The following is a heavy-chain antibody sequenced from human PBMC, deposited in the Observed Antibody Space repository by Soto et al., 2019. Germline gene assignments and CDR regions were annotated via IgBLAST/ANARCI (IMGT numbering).Heavy chain of an antibody. V-gene: IGHV4-59*01. CDR1: GGTISRYY. J-gene: IGHJ6*02. Sequence: QVQLQESGPGLVKPSGTLSLTCTVSGGTISRYYLSWIRQPPGKGLEWIGYMYNTGSTVYTPSFKSRVTISVDTSKNQFSLKLNSVTAADTAVYYCARDLWGYCGTDCSPLDVWGQGTTVTVSS. D-gene: IGHD2-21*02. CDR2: MYNTGST. CDR3: ARDLWGYCGTDCSPLDV.